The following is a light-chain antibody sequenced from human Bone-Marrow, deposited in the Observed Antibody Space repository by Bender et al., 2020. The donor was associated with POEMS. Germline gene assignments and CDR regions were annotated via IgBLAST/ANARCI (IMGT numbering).Light chain of an antibody. Sequence: SYDLTQPPSVSVSPGQTATITCSGETLGDKDVCWYQQKAGQSPVMVIYQDTKRPSGIPDRFSGSNSGNTASLTISGTQAMDEADYYCQAWDSGTVVIGGGTKLTVL. CDR2: QDT. CDR3: QAWDSGTVV. J-gene: IGLJ3*02. V-gene: IGLV3-1*01. CDR1: TLGDKD.